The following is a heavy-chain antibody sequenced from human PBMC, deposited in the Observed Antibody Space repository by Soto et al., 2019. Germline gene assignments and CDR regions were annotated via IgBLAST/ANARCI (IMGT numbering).Heavy chain of an antibody. CDR3: ARATPHHTIFGVVTSYYYGMDV. D-gene: IGHD3-3*01. CDR2: ISYDGSNK. Sequence: QVQLVESGGGVVQPGRSVRLSCAASGFTFSSYAMHWVRQAPGKGLEWVAVISYDGSNKYYADSVKGRFTISRDNSKNTLYLQMNSLRAEDTAVYYCARATPHHTIFGVVTSYYYGMDVWGQGTTVTVSS. J-gene: IGHJ6*02. CDR1: GFTFSSYA. V-gene: IGHV3-30-3*01.